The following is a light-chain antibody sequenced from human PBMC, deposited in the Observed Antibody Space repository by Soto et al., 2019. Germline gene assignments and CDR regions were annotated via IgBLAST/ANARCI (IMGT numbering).Light chain of an antibody. CDR3: CSYAGSYTLV. CDR2: DVN. V-gene: IGLV2-11*01. CDR1: SSDVGGYNY. Sequence: QSALTQPRSVSGSPAQSVTISCTGTSSDVGGYNYVSWYQQHPGKAPKLMIYDVNKRPSGVPDRFSGSKSGNTASLTISGLRAEDEADYYCCSYAGSYTLVFGGGTKLTVL. J-gene: IGLJ3*02.